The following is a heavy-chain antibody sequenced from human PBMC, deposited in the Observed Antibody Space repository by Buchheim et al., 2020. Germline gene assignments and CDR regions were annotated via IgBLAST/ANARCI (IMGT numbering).Heavy chain of an antibody. J-gene: IGHJ6*02. CDR1: GFTFSSYW. D-gene: IGHD1-7*01. CDR2: IKQDGSEK. CDR3: ARESGTTFLATHAHYGMDV. Sequence: EVQLVESGGGLVQPGGSLRLSCAASGFTFSSYWMSWVRQAPGKGLEWVANIKQDGSEKYYVDSVKGRFTISRDNATNSLYLQMNSLRAEDTAVYYCARESGTTFLATHAHYGMDVWGQGTT. V-gene: IGHV3-7*01.